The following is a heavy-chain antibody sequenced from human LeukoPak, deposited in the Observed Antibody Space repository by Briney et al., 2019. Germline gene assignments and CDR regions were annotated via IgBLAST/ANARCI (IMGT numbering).Heavy chain of an antibody. J-gene: IGHJ3*02. Sequence: GASVKVSCKASGYTFTSYDINWVRQATGQGLEWMGWMNPNSGNTGYAQKFQGRVTITRNTSISTAYMELSSLRSEDTAVYYCARYLPIWFGDSRNAFDIWGQGTMVTVSS. D-gene: IGHD3-10*01. CDR3: ARYLPIWFGDSRNAFDI. V-gene: IGHV1-8*03. CDR1: GYTFTSYD. CDR2: MNPNSGNT.